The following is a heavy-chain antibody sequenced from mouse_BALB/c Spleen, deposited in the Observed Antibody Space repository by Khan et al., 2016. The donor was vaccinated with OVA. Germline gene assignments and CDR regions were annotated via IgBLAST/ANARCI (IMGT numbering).Heavy chain of an antibody. CDR1: GYSITTHYS. D-gene: IGHD4-1*01. J-gene: IGHJ4*01. V-gene: IGHV3-2*02. CDR3: ASERGRYDALDY. Sequence: EVQLQESGPGLVKPSQSLSLTCTVTGYSITTHYSLNWIRQFPGNKLEWMGYISYSGSTTYNPSLKSRVSLTRDTSKDQFFLQLKSVTSEDTATYYCASERGRYDALDYWGQGTSVTVSS. CDR2: ISYSGST.